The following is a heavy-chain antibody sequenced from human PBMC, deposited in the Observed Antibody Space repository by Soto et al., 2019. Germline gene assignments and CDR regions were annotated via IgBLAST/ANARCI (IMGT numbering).Heavy chain of an antibody. Sequence: SVKLSCKACGYSLTSYYMNLVRHPLVQGLEWMGIINPSGGSTSYAQKFQGRVTMTRDTSTSTVYMELSSLRSEDTAVYYCVRDACLTTSCYALPWGEGPLVSV. D-gene: IGHD2-2*01. CDR2: INPSGGST. CDR1: GYSLTSYY. J-gene: IGHJ5*02. CDR3: VRDACLTTSCYALP. V-gene: IGHV1-46*01.